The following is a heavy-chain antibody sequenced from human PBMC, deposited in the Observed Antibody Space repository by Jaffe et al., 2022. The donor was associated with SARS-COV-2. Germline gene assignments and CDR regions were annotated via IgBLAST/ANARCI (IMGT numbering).Heavy chain of an antibody. CDR2: ISWNSGSI. CDR1: GFTFDDYA. D-gene: IGHD5-12*01. Sequence: EVQLVESGGGLVQPGRSLRLSCAASGFTFDDYAMHWVRQAPGKGLEWVSGISWNSGSIGYADSVKGRFTISRDNAKNSLYLQMNSLRAEDTALYYCAKESGYSGYENGMDVWGQGTTVTVSS. CDR3: AKESGYSGYENGMDV. J-gene: IGHJ6*02. V-gene: IGHV3-9*01.